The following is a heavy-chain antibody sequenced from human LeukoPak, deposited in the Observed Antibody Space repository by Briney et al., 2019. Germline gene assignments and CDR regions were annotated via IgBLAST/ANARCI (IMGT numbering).Heavy chain of an antibody. V-gene: IGHV1-18*01. CDR2: ISACNGNT. CDR1: GGTFSSYA. J-gene: IGHJ6*03. Sequence: ASVKVSCKASGGTFSSYAISWVRQAPGQGLDWMGWISACNGNTNHAPKLQGRVTMTTDKSTRTAYLELRTLSSDDTAVYYCARGDYMDVWGKGTTVTVSS. CDR3: ARGDYMDV.